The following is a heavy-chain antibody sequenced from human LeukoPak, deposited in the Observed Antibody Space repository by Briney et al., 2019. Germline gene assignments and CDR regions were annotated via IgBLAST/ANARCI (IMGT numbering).Heavy chain of an antibody. D-gene: IGHD1-26*01. CDR3: ARVMRVGAVDY. CDR2: IWYDGSNK. J-gene: IGHJ4*02. Sequence: GGSLRLSCAASGFTFSSYGMHWVRQAPGKGLEWVAVIWYDGSNKYYADSVKGRSTISRDNAKNSLYLQMNSLRAEDTAVYYCARVMRVGAVDYWGQGTLVTVSS. CDR1: GFTFSSYG. V-gene: IGHV3-33*01.